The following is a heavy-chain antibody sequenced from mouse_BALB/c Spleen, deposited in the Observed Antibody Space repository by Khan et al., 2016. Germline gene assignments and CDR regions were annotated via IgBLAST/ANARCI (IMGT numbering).Heavy chain of an antibody. D-gene: IGHD1-1*01. J-gene: IGHJ2*01. Sequence: EVQLQESGPGLVKPSQSLSLTCSVTGYSITSGYYWNWIRQFPGNKLEWMGYISYDGSNNYNPSLKNRFSITRDTSRNQFFLKLNSVTTEDTATXYCARWDFGSRRYYVYDWGEGTTLTVSS. CDR2: ISYDGSN. CDR3: ARWDFGSRRYYVYD. V-gene: IGHV3-6*02. CDR1: GYSITSGYY.